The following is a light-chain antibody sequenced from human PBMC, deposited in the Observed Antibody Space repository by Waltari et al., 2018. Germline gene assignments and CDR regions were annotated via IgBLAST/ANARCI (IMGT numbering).Light chain of an antibody. CDR2: GKN. Sequence: SSELSQNPAVSVALGQTDRITCHGESPRIYNGGWSRQKPGQAPELIISGKNNRPSGIPDRFSASSSGNTASLTITGAQAEDEADYYCTSREISGDVVFGGGTKLTVL. J-gene: IGLJ3*02. CDR1: SPRIYN. CDR3: TSREISGDVV. V-gene: IGLV3-19*01.